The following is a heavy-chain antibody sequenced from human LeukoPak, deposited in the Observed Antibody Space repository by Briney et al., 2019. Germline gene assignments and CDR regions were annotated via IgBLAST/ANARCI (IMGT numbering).Heavy chain of an antibody. CDR3: ARDRYQLSPDYMDV. CDR1: GFTFSIYS. Sequence: PGGSLRLSCAASGFTFSIYSMNWVRQAPGKGLEWVSSISISSSNIYYADSVKGRFTISRDNAKNSLYVQMNSLRAEDTAVYYCARDRYQLSPDYMDVWGKGTTVTVSS. D-gene: IGHD2-2*01. V-gene: IGHV3-21*01. CDR2: ISISSSNI. J-gene: IGHJ6*03.